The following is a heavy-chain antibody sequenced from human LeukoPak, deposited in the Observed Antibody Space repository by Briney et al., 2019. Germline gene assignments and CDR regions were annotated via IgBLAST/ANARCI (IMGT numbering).Heavy chain of an antibody. D-gene: IGHD3-10*01. CDR1: GGSISSSSYY. Sequence: PSETLSLTCTVSGGSISSSSYYWGWIRQPPGKGLEWIGSIYYSGSTYYNPSLKSRVTISVVTSKSQFSLELTSVTVADTAVYFCATGIVAIKSRFFDYWGQGSLITVSS. V-gene: IGHV4-39*01. J-gene: IGHJ4*02. CDR3: ATGIVAIKSRFFDY. CDR2: IYYSGST.